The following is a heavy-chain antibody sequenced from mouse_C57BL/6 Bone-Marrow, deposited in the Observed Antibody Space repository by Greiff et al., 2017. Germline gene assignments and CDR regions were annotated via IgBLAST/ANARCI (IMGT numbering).Heavy chain of an antibody. D-gene: IGHD2-1*01. J-gene: IGHJ4*01. CDR3: ARVGNYNYYAMDY. V-gene: IGHV1-81*01. CDR2: IYPRSGNP. CDR1: GYTFTSYG. Sequence: QVQLKESGAELARPGASVTLSCKASGYTFTSYGISWVKQRTGQGLEWIGEIYPRSGNPYYNEKFKGKATLTADKSSSTAYMELRSLTSEDSAVYFGARVGNYNYYAMDYWGQGTSVTVSS.